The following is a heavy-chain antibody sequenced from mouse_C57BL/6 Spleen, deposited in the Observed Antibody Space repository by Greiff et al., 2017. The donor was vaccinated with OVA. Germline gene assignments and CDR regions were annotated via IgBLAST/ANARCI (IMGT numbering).Heavy chain of an antibody. J-gene: IGHJ3*01. D-gene: IGHD2-3*01. CDR3: ARGWLLQAWFAY. V-gene: IGHV1-64*01. Sequence: QVQLQQPGAELVKPGASVKLSCKASGYTFTSYWMHWVKQRPGQGLEWIGMIHPNSGSTNYNEKFKSKATLTLDKSSSTAYMQLSSLTSEDSAVYYCARGWLLQAWFAYWGQGTLVTVSA. CDR2: IHPNSGST. CDR1: GYTFTSYW.